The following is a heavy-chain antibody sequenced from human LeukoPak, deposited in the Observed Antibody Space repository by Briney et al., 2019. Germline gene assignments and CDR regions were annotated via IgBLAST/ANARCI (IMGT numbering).Heavy chain of an antibody. CDR1: GGSISSGSYY. V-gene: IGHV4-61*02. CDR3: VRGLYDSSTYRAFHI. D-gene: IGHD3-22*01. Sequence: KTSQTLSLTCTVSGGSISSGSYYWSWIRQPAGKGLEWIGRIYTSGSTNSNPSLKSRVTMSVDTSKNQFSLMLSSVTAADTAVYYCVRGLYDSSTYRAFHIWGQGTMVTVSS. J-gene: IGHJ3*02. CDR2: IYTSGST.